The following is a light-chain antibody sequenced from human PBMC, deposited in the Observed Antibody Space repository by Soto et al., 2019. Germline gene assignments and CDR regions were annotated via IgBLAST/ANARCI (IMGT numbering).Light chain of an antibody. J-gene: IGKJ1*01. V-gene: IGKV1-5*03. CDR2: KAS. CDR1: QSISTW. Sequence: DIQMTQSPSTLSASVGDRVTITCRASQSISTWVTWYQQKPWKAPKVLIYKASTLESGVPSRFSGSGSGTEFTLTISDLQPDDFASYYCQQYNNDPWTFGQGTNVDIK. CDR3: QQYNNDPWT.